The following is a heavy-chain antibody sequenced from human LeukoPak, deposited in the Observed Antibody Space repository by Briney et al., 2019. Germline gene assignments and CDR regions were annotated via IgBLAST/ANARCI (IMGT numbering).Heavy chain of an antibody. CDR1: GFTFSSYW. D-gene: IGHD2-8*01. CDR3: ARDQGYCTNASCRGDAFDV. Sequence: GGSLRLSCAASGFTFSSYWMSWVRQAPGKGLEWVAKIKQDGSEKYYVDSVKGRFTISRDNAKNSLSLQMNSLRAEDTAVYYCARDQGYCTNASCRGDAFDVWGQGSMVSVSS. V-gene: IGHV3-7*01. CDR2: IKQDGSEK. J-gene: IGHJ3*01.